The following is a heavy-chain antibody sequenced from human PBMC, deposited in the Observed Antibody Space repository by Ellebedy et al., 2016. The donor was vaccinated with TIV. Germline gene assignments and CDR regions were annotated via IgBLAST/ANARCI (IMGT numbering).Heavy chain of an antibody. J-gene: IGHJ4*02. V-gene: IGHV1-69*13. D-gene: IGHD3-22*01. CDR2: IIPISGSR. Sequence: SVKVSXXASGGTFSRYAISWVRQAPGQGLEWMGGIIPISGSRNYAQKFQGRLTLTADESTGTAYMELSGLRFEDAAVYYCGRSEQYFYDGSGFYPGGSFDHWGQGTLVTVSS. CDR3: GRSEQYFYDGSGFYPGGSFDH. CDR1: GGTFSRYA.